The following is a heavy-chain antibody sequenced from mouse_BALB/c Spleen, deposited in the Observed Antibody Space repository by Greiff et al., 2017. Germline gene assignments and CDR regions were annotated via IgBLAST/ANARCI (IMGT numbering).Heavy chain of an antibody. CDR2: ILPGSGST. CDR1: GYTFSSYW. Sequence: QVQLKQSGAELMKPGASVKKSCKATGYTFSSYWIEWVKQRPGHGLEWIGEILPGSGSTNYNEKFKGKATFTADTSSNTAYMQLSSLTSEDSAVYYCARRNYYGSSYAMDYWGQGTSVTVSS. J-gene: IGHJ4*01. V-gene: IGHV1-9*01. D-gene: IGHD1-1*01. CDR3: ARRNYYGSSYAMDY.